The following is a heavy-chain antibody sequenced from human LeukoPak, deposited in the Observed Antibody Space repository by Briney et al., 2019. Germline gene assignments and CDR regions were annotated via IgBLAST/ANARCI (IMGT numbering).Heavy chain of an antibody. CDR2: ISGSGGST. CDR3: ARSLPYYDSSGYYWDY. CDR1: GFTFSSYA. D-gene: IGHD3-22*01. Sequence: PGGSLRLSCAASGFTFSSYAMSWVRQAPGKGLEWVSTISGSGGSTYYADSVKGRFTISRDNSKNTLYLQMNSLRAGDTAVYYCARSLPYYDSSGYYWDYWGQGTLVTVSS. V-gene: IGHV3-23*01. J-gene: IGHJ4*02.